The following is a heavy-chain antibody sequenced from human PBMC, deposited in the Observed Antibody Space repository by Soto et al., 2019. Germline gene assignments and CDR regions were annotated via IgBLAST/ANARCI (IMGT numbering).Heavy chain of an antibody. V-gene: IGHV4-4*02. CDR1: GGSISSSNW. CDR2: IYHSGST. Sequence: PSETLSPTCAVSGGSISSSNWWSWVRQPPGKGLEWIGEIYHSGSTYYNPSLKSRVTISVDKSKNQFSLKLSSVTAADTAVYYCARVRHGFEYQDYWGQGTLVTVSS. CDR3: ARVRHGFEYQDY. D-gene: IGHD5-12*01. J-gene: IGHJ4*02.